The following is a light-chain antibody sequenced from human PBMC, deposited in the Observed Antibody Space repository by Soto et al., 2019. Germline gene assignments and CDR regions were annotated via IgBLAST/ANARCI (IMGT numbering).Light chain of an antibody. Sequence: DIQMTQSPSTLSASVGDRVTITCRASQTISIWLAWYQHKPGKAPKLLNYRASSLETGVPSRFSGSGSGTHFTLTISSLQPDDFATYYCQHYNSNSPVTFGGGTKVEIK. CDR1: QTISIW. V-gene: IGKV1-5*03. CDR3: QHYNSNSPVT. CDR2: RAS. J-gene: IGKJ4*01.